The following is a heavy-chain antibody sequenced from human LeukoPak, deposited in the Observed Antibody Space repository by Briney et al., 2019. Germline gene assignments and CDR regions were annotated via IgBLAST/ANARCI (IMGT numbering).Heavy chain of an antibody. CDR2: IYHSGST. J-gene: IGHJ6*02. D-gene: IGHD3-3*01. CDR3: ARGPFGVDYYYYGMDV. Sequence: SETLSLTCTVSGGSVSSGSYYWSWIRQPPGKGLEWTGYIYHSGSTYYNPSLKSRVTISVDRSKNQFSLKLSSVTAADTAVYYCARGPFGVDYYYYGMDVWGQGTTVTVSS. V-gene: IGHV4-30-2*01. CDR1: GGSVSSGSYY.